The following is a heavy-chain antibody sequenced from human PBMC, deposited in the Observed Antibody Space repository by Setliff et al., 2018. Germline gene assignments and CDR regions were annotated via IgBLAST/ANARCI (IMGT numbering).Heavy chain of an antibody. V-gene: IGHV1-8*02. CDR3: ARRVGSVGIQLPDY. J-gene: IGHJ4*02. CDR2: INPNSGNT. Sequence: ASVKVSCKASGYTFTGYYMHWVRQAPGQGLEWMGWINPNSGNTGYAQNFQGRVTMTRNTPISTAYMELSSLRSEDTAVYYCARRVGSVGIQLPDYWGQGTLVTVSS. CDR1: GYTFTGYY. D-gene: IGHD5-18*01.